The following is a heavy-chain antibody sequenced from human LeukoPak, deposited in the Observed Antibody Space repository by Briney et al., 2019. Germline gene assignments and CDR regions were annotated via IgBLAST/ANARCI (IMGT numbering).Heavy chain of an antibody. CDR1: GFTFSSYA. V-gene: IGHV3-30-3*01. CDR3: ARIDYSKNAFGI. Sequence: GRSLRLSCAASGFTFSSYAMHWVRQAPGKGLEWVAVISYDGSNKYYADSVKGRFTISRDNSKNTLYLQMNSLRAEDTAVYYCARIDYSKNAFGIWGQGQWSPSPQ. CDR2: ISYDGSNK. J-gene: IGHJ3*02. D-gene: IGHD2-15*01.